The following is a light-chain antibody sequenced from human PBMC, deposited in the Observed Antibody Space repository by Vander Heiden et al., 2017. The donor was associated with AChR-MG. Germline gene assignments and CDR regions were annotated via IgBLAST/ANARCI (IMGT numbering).Light chain of an antibody. V-gene: IGKV4-1*01. CDR2: WAS. CDR3: QQDYTTHT. Sequence: DIVMTQSPDSLAVSLGERATINCKSSQSLLYSSNNKNYLAWYQHKPGQPPKLLFYWASTREDGVPDRFSGSGSGTDFTLTISSLQAEDVTVYYWQQDYTTHTFGQRTKLEIK. J-gene: IGKJ2*01. CDR1: QSLLYSSNNKNY.